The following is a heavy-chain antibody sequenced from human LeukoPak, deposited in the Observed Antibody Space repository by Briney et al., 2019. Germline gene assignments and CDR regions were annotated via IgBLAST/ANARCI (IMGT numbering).Heavy chain of an antibody. V-gene: IGHV3-48*01. J-gene: IGHJ4*02. CDR1: GFTFSSYS. CDR2: ISSSSSTI. D-gene: IGHD5-18*01. CDR3: AKDLTAMVLEYYFDY. Sequence: GGSLRLSCAASGFTFSSYSMNWVRQAPGKGLEWVSYISSSSSTIYYADSVKGRFTISRDNAKNSLYLQMNSLRAEDTAVYYCAKDLTAMVLEYYFDYWGQGTLVTVSS.